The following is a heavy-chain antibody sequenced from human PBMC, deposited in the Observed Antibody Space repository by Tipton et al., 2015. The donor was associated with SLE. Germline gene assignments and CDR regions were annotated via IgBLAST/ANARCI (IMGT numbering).Heavy chain of an antibody. CDR3: AREARRTWXXFDX. J-gene: IGHJ3*01. CDR2: INHSGIT. V-gene: IGHV4-34*01. Sequence: TLSLTCAVYGGSFSGYYWSXXRQSPGKGLEWIGEINHSGITTYNTSLKSRVTISVDTSKNQFSLKVMSVTAADTAVYYCAREARRTWXXFDXWGQGTLVTVSS. CDR1: GGSFSGYY.